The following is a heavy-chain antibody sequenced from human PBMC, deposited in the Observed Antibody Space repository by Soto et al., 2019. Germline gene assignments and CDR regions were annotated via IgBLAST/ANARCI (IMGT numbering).Heavy chain of an antibody. V-gene: IGHV1-46*03. J-gene: IGHJ4*02. CDR2: INPSGTTT. CDR3: ATAQAWAMHDY. Sequence: QVQLVQSGAEVKEPGASVKISCKASGYTFTNYYMHWVRQAPGQGLEWMGTINPSGTTTTYAQRFQGRVTMTRETATSTVYMELSSLRVEDTAVYYCATAQAWAMHDYWGQGTLVTVSS. D-gene: IGHD7-27*01. CDR1: GYTFTNYY.